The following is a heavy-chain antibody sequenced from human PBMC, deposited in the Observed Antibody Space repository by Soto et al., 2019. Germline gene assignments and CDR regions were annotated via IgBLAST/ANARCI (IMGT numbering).Heavy chain of an antibody. V-gene: IGHV3-23*01. CDR2: ISGGGGRT. Sequence: EVQLLESGGGLVQPGGSLRLSCAASGFTFSSYAMSWVRQAPGKGLECVSSISGGGGRTYYADSVKGRFTISRDNSKNTLYLQMNSLRAEDTADYYCAKHGDILSGHPEYFQHWGQGTLVTVSS. CDR3: AKHGDILSGHPEYFQH. J-gene: IGHJ1*01. D-gene: IGHD3-9*01. CDR1: GFTFSSYA.